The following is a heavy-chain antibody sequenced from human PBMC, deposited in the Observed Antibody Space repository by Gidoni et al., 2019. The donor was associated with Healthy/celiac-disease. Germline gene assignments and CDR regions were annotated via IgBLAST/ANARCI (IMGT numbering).Heavy chain of an antibody. D-gene: IGHD3-16*02. J-gene: IGHJ4*02. Sequence: QVQLVQPGAEVKKPGASVKVSCKASGYTVSSHGISWVRQAPGQGLEWMGWIRAYNGNTNYAQKLQGRVTMTTATSTSTAYMELRSLRSDDTAVYYCARSPDYDYIWGSYRPFDYWGQGTLVTVSS. CDR1: GYTVSSHG. CDR2: IRAYNGNT. CDR3: ARSPDYDYIWGSYRPFDY. V-gene: IGHV1-18*01.